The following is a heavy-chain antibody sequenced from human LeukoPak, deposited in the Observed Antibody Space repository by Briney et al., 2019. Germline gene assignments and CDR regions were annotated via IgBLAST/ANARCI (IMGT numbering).Heavy chain of an antibody. CDR2: INPSGGST. D-gene: IGHD2-15*01. V-gene: IGHV1-46*01. CDR1: GYTFTSYY. CDR3: ARDGCSGGSCYSRYFDY. J-gene: IGHJ4*02. Sequence: GASVKASCKASGYTFTSYYMHWVRQAPGQGLEWMGIINPSGGSTSYAQKFQGRVTITADKSTSTAYMELSSLRSEDTAVYYCARDGCSGGSCYSRYFDYWGQGTLVTVSS.